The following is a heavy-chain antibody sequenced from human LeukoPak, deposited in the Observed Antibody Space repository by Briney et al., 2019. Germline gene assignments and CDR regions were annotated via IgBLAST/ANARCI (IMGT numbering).Heavy chain of an antibody. D-gene: IGHD3-3*01. Sequence: GRSLRLSCVASGLSFRNYGMHWVRQAPGKGLEWVAVIWYDGSNQYYVDSVKGRFTVSRDNAKNTLYLQMDSLRAEDTAVYYCATDRNAGKYYDFWGQGTLVTVSS. CDR2: IWYDGSNQ. CDR3: ATDRNAGKYYDF. V-gene: IGHV3-33*01. CDR1: GLSFRNYG. J-gene: IGHJ4*02.